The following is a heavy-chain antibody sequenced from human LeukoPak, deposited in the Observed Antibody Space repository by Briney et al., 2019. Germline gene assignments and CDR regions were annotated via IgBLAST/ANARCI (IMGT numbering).Heavy chain of an antibody. Sequence: SYTLSLPCTVSGYSISSGYYWGWIPQPPGKGPEWNGRIYHSGSTSYNPSLKSRVTISVDTSKNQFSLKLSSVTAADTAVYYCARADSSSWYPNHNWFDPWGQGSLVTVSS. CDR1: GYSISSGYY. CDR3: ARADSSSWYPNHNWFDP. J-gene: IGHJ5*02. CDR2: IYHSGST. D-gene: IGHD6-13*01. V-gene: IGHV4-38-2*02.